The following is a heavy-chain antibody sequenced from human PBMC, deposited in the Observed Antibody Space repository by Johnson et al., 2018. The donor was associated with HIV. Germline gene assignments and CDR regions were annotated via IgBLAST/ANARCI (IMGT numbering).Heavy chain of an antibody. D-gene: IGHD5-24*01. J-gene: IGHJ3*02. Sequence: QVQLVESGGGVVRPGGSLRLSCAASGFTFSSYAMHWVRQAPGKGLERVAVISYDGSDKYYADSVQGRLTISRDNSKNTLYLQMNSLRAEDTAVYYCAKDRRDVYTSLGAFDIWGQGTLVTVSS. CDR3: AKDRRDVYTSLGAFDI. CDR1: GFTFSSYA. CDR2: ISYDGSDK. V-gene: IGHV3-30*04.